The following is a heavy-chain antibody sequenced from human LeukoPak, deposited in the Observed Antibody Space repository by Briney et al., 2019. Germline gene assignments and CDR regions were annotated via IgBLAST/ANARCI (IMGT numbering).Heavy chain of an antibody. V-gene: IGHV1-2*02. D-gene: IGHD6-19*01. Sequence: ASVKVSCKASRYTFTGYYMHWVRQAPGQGLEWMGWINPNSGGTNYAQKFQGRVTMTRDTSISTAYMELSRLRSDDTAVYYCARDYSSGYYYYYGMDVWGQGTTVTVSS. CDR3: ARDYSSGYYYYYGMDV. CDR2: INPNSGGT. CDR1: RYTFTGYY. J-gene: IGHJ6*02.